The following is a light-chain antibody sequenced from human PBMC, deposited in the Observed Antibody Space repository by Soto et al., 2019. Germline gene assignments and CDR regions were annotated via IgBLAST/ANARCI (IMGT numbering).Light chain of an antibody. CDR2: DAS. V-gene: IGKV3D-15*01. CDR3: QQYYNYPHT. Sequence: TQSPLTLSLSPVERATLSCRASQSVSSYLAWYQQKPGQAPRLLIYDASNRASGIPARFSGSGSGTEFTLTISSLQSEDFAVYYCQQYYNYPHTFGRGTKVDIK. J-gene: IGKJ4*02. CDR1: QSVSSY.